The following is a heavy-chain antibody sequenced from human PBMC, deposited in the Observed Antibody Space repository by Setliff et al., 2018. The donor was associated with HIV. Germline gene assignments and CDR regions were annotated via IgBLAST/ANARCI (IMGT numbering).Heavy chain of an antibody. CDR1: GYTFTNYA. CDR2: INTNTGNP. CDR3: AAMIVNYYYMDV. J-gene: IGHJ6*03. V-gene: IGHV7-4-1*02. Sequence: ASVKVSCKASGYTFTNYAMNWVRQAPGQGLEWMGWINTNTGNPMYAQGYTGRFVFSLDTSVSTTFLQISSLKAEDTAVYYCAAMIVNYYYMDVWGKGTTVTVSS. D-gene: IGHD3-22*01.